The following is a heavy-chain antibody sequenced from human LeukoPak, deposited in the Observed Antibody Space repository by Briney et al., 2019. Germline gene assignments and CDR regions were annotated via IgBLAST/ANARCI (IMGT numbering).Heavy chain of an antibody. J-gene: IGHJ4*02. CDR2: INHSGST. D-gene: IGHD2-15*01. V-gene: IGHV4-34*01. CDR3: ARGLIKWSRYDY. CDR1: GFTFSTTW. Sequence: GSLRLSCAASGFTFSTTWMNCVRQAPGKGLEWIGEINHSGSTNYNPSLKSRVTISVDTSKNQFSLKLSSVTAADTAVYYCARGLIKWSRYDYCGQGTLVTVSS.